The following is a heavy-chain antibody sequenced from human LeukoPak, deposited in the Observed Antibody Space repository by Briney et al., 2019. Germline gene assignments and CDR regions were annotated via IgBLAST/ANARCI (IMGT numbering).Heavy chain of an antibody. CDR2: ISGSGVST. CDR3: AKNLYDYGIFQH. CDR1: GFTFSNYA. J-gene: IGHJ1*01. V-gene: IGHV3-23*01. D-gene: IGHD4-17*01. Sequence: GGSLRLSCAASGFTFSNYAMSWVRQAPGKGLEWVTHISGSGVSTSYADSAKGRFTISRDKSKNTVYLQMNSLRAEDTAIYYCAKNLYDYGIFQHWGPGTLVTVSS.